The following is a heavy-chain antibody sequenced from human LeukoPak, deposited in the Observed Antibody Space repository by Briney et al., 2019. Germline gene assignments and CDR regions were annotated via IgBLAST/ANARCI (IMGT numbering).Heavy chain of an antibody. D-gene: IGHD4-17*01. CDR1: GFTFSSYW. V-gene: IGHV3-7*01. J-gene: IGHJ3*02. Sequence: PGGSLRLSCAASGFTFSSYWMSWVRQAPGKGLEWVANIKQDGSEKYYVDSVKGRFTISRDNAKNSLYLQMNSLRAEDAAVYYCGRDAMTTSDDAFDIWGQGTMVTVSS. CDR3: GRDAMTTSDDAFDI. CDR2: IKQDGSEK.